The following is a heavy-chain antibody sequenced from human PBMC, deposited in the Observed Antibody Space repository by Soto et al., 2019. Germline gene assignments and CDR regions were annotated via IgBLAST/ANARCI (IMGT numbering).Heavy chain of an antibody. CDR1: GASISSYY. J-gene: IGHJ4*02. CDR2: IYNSGST. V-gene: IGHV4-59*01. D-gene: IGHD3-16*02. Sequence: QVKLQESGPGLVKPSETLSLTCTVSGASISSYYWSWIRQPPGKGLEWSGYIYNSGSTNYNPSLKSRVTISVDTSKNQFSLKLSSVTAADTAVHYCARTVIGGFDYWGQGTLVTVSS. CDR3: ARTVIGGFDY.